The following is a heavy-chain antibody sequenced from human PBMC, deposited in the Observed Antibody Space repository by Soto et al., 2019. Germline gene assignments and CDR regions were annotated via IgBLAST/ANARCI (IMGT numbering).Heavy chain of an antibody. Sequence: GGSLRLSCAASGFTFSSYAMSWVRQAPGKGLEWVSSITSTGVRAYYADSVKGRFTVSRDNSKNTLYLQMNSLRAEDTAVYYCAKYYMVTRSPFDYWGQGTLVTVSS. CDR2: ITSTGVRA. CDR3: AKYYMVTRSPFDY. V-gene: IGHV3-23*01. CDR1: GFTFSSYA. J-gene: IGHJ4*02. D-gene: IGHD5-18*01.